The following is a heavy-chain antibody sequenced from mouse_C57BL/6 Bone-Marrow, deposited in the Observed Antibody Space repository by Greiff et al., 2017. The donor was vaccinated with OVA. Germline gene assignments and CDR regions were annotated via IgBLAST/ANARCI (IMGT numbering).Heavy chain of an antibody. Sequence: QVQLKESGAELARPGASVKLSCKASGYTFTSYGISWVKQRPGQGLEWIGEIYPRSGNTYYNEKFKGKATLTADKSSSTAYMELRSLTSEDSAVQFCERFAPLYCYGCSYWFDCWGQGTLVTVSA. D-gene: IGHD1-1*01. CDR3: ERFAPLYCYGCSYWFDC. J-gene: IGHJ3*01. CDR1: GYTFTSYG. CDR2: IYPRSGNT. V-gene: IGHV1-81*01.